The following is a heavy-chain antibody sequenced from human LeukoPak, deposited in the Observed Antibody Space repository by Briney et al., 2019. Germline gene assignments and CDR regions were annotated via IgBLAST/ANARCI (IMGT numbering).Heavy chain of an antibody. J-gene: IGHJ4*02. CDR1: GYSISSGYY. D-gene: IGHD6-19*01. V-gene: IGHV4-38-2*02. CDR3: ARGTGYSSGWYGGLWGRFDY. Sequence: PSETLSLTCTVSGYSISSGYYWGWIRQPPGKGLEWIGEINHSGSTNYNPSLKSRVTISVDTSKNQFPLKLSSVTAADTAVYYCARGTGYSSGWYGGLWGRFDYWGQGALVTVSS. CDR2: INHSGST.